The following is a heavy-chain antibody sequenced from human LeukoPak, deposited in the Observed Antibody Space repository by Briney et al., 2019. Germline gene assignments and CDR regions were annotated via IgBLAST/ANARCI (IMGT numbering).Heavy chain of an antibody. J-gene: IGHJ4*02. V-gene: IGHV4-34*01. Sequence: SETLSLTCAVYGGSFSGYYWSWIRQPPGKGLEWIGEINHSGSTNYNPSLKSRVTISVDTSKNQFSLKLSSVTAADTAVYYCARDPSRLMLYYDFWSGSLVPPFFDYWGQGTLVTVSS. D-gene: IGHD3-3*01. CDR2: INHSGST. CDR3: ARDPSRLMLYYDFWSGSLVPPFFDY. CDR1: GGSFSGYY.